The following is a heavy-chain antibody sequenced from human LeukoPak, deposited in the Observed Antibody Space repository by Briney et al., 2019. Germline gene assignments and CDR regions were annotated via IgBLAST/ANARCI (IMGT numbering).Heavy chain of an antibody. Sequence: PSETLSLTCKVSGGSLSSSTHYWVWIRQPPGKGLEWIGSIYYSGSTYYNPSLKSRVTISLDTSKNQFSLKLSSVTAADTAVYYRARGRWWFAGRPPHYMDVWGKGTTVTVSS. D-gene: IGHD6-6*01. J-gene: IGHJ6*03. CDR2: IYYSGST. CDR1: GGSLSSSTHY. V-gene: IGHV4-39*07. CDR3: ARGRWWFAGRPPHYMDV.